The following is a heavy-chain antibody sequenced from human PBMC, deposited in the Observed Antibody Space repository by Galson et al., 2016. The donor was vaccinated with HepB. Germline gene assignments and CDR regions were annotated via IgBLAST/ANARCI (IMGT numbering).Heavy chain of an antibody. CDR2: ISYSGRT. CDR3: ARDLARSFRSGWNAALGWVDP. J-gene: IGHJ5*02. CDR1: GGSVSSGSYY. Sequence: SETLSLTCTVSGGSVSSGSYYWSWIRQPPGKGLEWIGYISYSGRTNYNPSLKSRVTISVDTSKNQFSLKVSSVTAADTAVYYCARDLARSFRSGWNAALGWVDPWGQGTLVTVSS. V-gene: IGHV4-61*01. D-gene: IGHD6-19*01.